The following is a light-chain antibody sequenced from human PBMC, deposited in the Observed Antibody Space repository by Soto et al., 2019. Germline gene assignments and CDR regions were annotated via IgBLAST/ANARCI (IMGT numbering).Light chain of an antibody. CDR3: QSYDSSQSGSVV. J-gene: IGLJ2*01. V-gene: IGLV1-40*01. CDR2: GNS. Sequence: QSVLTQPPSVSGAPGQRVTLSCTGSSSNIGAGYDVHWYQQLPGTAPKLLIYGNSNRPSGVPDRFSGSKSGTSASLAITGLQAEDEADYYCQSYDSSQSGSVVFGGGTKLTVL. CDR1: SSNIGAGYD.